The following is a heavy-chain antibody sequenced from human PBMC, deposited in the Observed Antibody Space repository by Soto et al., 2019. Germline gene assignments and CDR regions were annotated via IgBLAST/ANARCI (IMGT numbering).Heavy chain of an antibody. V-gene: IGHV1-69*13. CDR2: IIPIFGTA. CDR3: ASARYYYGSGNWFDP. Sequence: SVKVSCKASGGTFSSYAISWVRQAPGQGLEWMGGIIPIFGTANYAQKFQGRVTITADESTSTAYMELSSLRSEDTAVYYCASARYYYGSGNWFDPWGQGTLVTVSS. CDR1: GGTFSSYA. J-gene: IGHJ5*02. D-gene: IGHD3-10*01.